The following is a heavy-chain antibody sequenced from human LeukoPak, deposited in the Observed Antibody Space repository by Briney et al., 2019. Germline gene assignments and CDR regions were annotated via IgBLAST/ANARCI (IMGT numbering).Heavy chain of an antibody. CDR3: ARENYYRIGRFDRAYLDD. J-gene: IGHJ4*02. D-gene: IGHD3-10*01. CDR2: MSTRNGNT. V-gene: IGHV1-18*03. CDR1: GYTVTSYG. Sequence: ASVKVSCKASGYTVTSYGISLVRQAPGHGLEWMGWMSTRNGNTRYSKAFQDRVTITRDTSASTVYMDLRGLRSEDMAVYYCARENYYRIGRFDRAYLDDWGQGTLVTVSS.